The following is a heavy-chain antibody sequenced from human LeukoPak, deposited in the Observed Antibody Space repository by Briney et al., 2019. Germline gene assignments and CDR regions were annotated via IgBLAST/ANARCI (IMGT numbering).Heavy chain of an antibody. D-gene: IGHD6-19*01. CDR2: IYYSGST. V-gene: IGHV4-59*08. CDR1: GGSISSYY. Sequence: SETLSLTCTVSGGSISSYYWSWIRQPPGKGLEWIGYIYYSGSTNYNPSLKSRVTISVDTSKDQFSLKLSSVTAADTAVYYCARRHLDSSGFPTEGFDYWGQGTLVTVSS. CDR3: ARRHLDSSGFPTEGFDY. J-gene: IGHJ4*02.